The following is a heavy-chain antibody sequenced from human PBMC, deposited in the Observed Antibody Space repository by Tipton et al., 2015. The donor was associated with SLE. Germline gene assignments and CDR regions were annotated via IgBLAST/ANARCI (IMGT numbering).Heavy chain of an antibody. CDR3: ARHASLYNWFDP. V-gene: IGHV4-59*01. J-gene: IGHJ5*02. CDR1: GGSMTSYY. CDR2: IHYTGSA. Sequence: TLSLTCTVSGGSMTSYYWTWIRQPPGKGLEWIGYIHYTGSANYNPSLKSRVTISVDTSKNQFSLRVRSVTAADTAVYYCARHASLYNWFDPWGQGTLVTVSS.